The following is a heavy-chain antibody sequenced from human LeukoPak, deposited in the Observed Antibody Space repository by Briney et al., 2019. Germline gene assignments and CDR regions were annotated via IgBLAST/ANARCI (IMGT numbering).Heavy chain of an antibody. Sequence: GGSLRLSCAASGFTFSNYWMHWVRQTPGKGLVWVSRINSDGTTTTYADSVKGQFTISRDNAKNTLYLQMDSLRAEDTAVYYCTRDGRGGSYYYWGQGTLVTVSS. CDR1: GFTFSNYW. J-gene: IGHJ4*02. D-gene: IGHD1-26*01. CDR2: INSDGTTT. V-gene: IGHV3-74*01. CDR3: TRDGRGGSYYY.